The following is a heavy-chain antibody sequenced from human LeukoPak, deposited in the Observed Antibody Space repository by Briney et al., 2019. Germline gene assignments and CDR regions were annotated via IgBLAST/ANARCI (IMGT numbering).Heavy chain of an antibody. V-gene: IGHV3-48*02. J-gene: IGHJ1*01. D-gene: IGHD3-22*01. CDR3: AQYTYYYDSSGYYQEYFQH. CDR2: ISSSSSTI. CDR1: GFTFSSYS. Sequence: GGSLRLSCAASGFTFSSYSMNWVRQAPGKGLEWVSYISSSSSTIYYADSVKGRFTISRDNAKNSLYLQMNSLRDEDTAVYYCAQYTYYYDSSGYYQEYFQHWGQGTLVTVSS.